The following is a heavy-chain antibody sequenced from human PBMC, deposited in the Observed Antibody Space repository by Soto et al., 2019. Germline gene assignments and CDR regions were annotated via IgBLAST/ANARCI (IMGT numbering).Heavy chain of an antibody. Sequence: GGSLRLSCAASGFTFSSYSMNWVRQAPGKGLEWVSYISSSSSTIYYADSVKGRFTISRDNAKNSLYLQMNSLRAEDTAVYYCARDDSLPYYGDYGAIDYWGQGTLVTISS. J-gene: IGHJ4*02. CDR2: ISSSSSTI. D-gene: IGHD4-17*01. V-gene: IGHV3-48*01. CDR3: ARDDSLPYYGDYGAIDY. CDR1: GFTFSSYS.